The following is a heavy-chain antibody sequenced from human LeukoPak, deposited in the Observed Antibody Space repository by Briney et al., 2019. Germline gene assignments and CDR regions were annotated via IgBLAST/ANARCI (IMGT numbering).Heavy chain of an antibody. CDR3: ATLTGGDDAFDI. CDR2: IFYTGST. D-gene: IGHD4-23*01. Sequence: SETLSLTCTVSGGSIGSYYWSWIRQPPGKGLEWIGYIFYTGSTNYNPSLKSRVTISVLTSKNRFSLKLSSVTAADTAVYYCATLTGGDDAFDIWGQGTMVTVSS. CDR1: GGSIGSYY. V-gene: IGHV4-59*01. J-gene: IGHJ3*02.